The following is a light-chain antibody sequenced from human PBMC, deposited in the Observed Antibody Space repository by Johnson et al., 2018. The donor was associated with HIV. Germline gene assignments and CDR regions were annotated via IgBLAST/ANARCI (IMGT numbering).Light chain of an antibody. CDR1: SSNIGNNY. CDR2: ENN. V-gene: IGLV1-51*02. CDR3: GTWDSNLSVGNV. J-gene: IGLJ1*01. Sequence: QSVLTQPPSVSAAPGQKVTISCSGSSSNIGNNYVSWYQQLPGTAPKLLIYENNKRPSGIPDRFSGSTSGTSATLGITGLQTGDEADYYCGTWDSNLSVGNVFGTGTKVTVL.